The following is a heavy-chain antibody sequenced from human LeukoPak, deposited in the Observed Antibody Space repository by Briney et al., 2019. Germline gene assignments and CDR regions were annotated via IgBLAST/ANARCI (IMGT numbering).Heavy chain of an antibody. V-gene: IGHV1-46*01. CDR2: INPSGGST. D-gene: IGHD1-26*01. CDR3: ARGRVGREDPEPYYFDY. CDR1: GYTFTGYY. Sequence: ASVKVSCKASGYTFTGYYMHWVRQAPGQGLEWMGIINPSGGSTSYAQKFQGRVTMTRDMSTSTVYMELSSLRSEDTAVYYCARGRVGREDPEPYYFDYWGQGALVTVSS. J-gene: IGHJ4*02.